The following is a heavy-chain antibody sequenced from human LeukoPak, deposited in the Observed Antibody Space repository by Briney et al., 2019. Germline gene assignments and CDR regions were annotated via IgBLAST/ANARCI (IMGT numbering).Heavy chain of an antibody. V-gene: IGHV3-21*01. CDR1: GFTFSTYS. D-gene: IGHD3-10*01. CDR2: ISSGSRYM. Sequence: GGSLRLSCAASGFTFSTYSMNWVRQAPEKGLEWVSSISSGSRYMYYADSVKGRFTISRDNAKNSLYLQMNSLRAEDTAVYYCARLLWFGEFPVGDWGQGTLVTVSS. J-gene: IGHJ4*02. CDR3: ARLLWFGEFPVGD.